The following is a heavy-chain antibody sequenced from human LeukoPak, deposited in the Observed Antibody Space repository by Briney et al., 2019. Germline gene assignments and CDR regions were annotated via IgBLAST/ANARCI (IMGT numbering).Heavy chain of an antibody. J-gene: IGHJ2*01. CDR2: IYYSGST. Sequence: SETLSLTCTVSGGSISSYYWSWIRQPPGKGLEWIGYIYYSGSTNYNPSLKSRVTISVDTSKNQFSLKLSSVTAADTAVYYCARDTYDSSGYYSYWYFDLWGRGTLVTVSS. V-gene: IGHV4-59*01. CDR3: ARDTYDSSGYYSYWYFDL. D-gene: IGHD3-22*01. CDR1: GGSISSYY.